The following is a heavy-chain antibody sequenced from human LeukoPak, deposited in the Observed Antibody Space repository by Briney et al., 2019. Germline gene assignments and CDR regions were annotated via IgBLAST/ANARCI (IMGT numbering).Heavy chain of an antibody. D-gene: IGHD3-16*02. V-gene: IGHV4-34*01. Sequence: SETLSLTCAVYGGSFSGYYWSWIRRPPGKGLEWIGEINHSGSTNYNPSLKSRVTISVDTSKNQFSLKLSSVTAADTAVYYCARAPPRGYDYVWGSYRWYYFDYWGQGTLVTVSS. CDR1: GGSFSGYY. J-gene: IGHJ4*02. CDR2: INHSGST. CDR3: ARAPPRGYDYVWGSYRWYYFDY.